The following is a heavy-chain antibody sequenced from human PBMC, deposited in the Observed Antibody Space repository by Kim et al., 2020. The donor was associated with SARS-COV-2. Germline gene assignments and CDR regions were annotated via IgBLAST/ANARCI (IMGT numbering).Heavy chain of an antibody. CDR1: GASISSSTSY. CDR3: VRAGSSWYYSWFDP. J-gene: IGHJ5*02. V-gene: IGHV4-39*01. CDR2: INYGGST. D-gene: IGHD6-13*01. Sequence: SETLSLSCTVSGASISSSTSYWGWIRQPPGKGLEWIASINYGGSTYHNPSLKSRVIISVDTSKNQISLRLSSVSAADTAVYYCVRAGSSWYYSWFDPWG.